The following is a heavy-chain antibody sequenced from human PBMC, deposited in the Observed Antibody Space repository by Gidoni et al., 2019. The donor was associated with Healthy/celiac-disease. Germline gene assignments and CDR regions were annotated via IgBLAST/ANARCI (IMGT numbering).Heavy chain of an antibody. CDR3: ARPHEYSSSSTAFDI. Sequence: QVQLVESGGGVVQPGRSLRLSCAASGFTFSSYGMHWVRQAPGKGLEWVAVIWYDGSNKYYADSVKGRFTISRDNSKNTLYLQMNSLRAEDTAVYYCARPHEYSSSSTAFDIWGQGTMVTVSS. D-gene: IGHD6-6*01. V-gene: IGHV3-33*01. CDR1: GFTFSSYG. J-gene: IGHJ3*02. CDR2: IWYDGSNK.